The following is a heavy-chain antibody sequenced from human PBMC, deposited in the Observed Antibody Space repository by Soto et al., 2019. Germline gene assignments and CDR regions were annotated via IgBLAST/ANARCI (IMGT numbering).Heavy chain of an antibody. CDR3: ARTYYDFWSGSNNWFDP. Sequence: QVQLQESGPGLVKPSQTLSLTCTVSGGSISSGGHYWSWIRQHPGKGLEWIGYIYYSGSTYYNPSLKSRVTISVDTSKNQFSLKLSSVTAADTAVYYCARTYYDFWSGSNNWFDPWGQGTLVTVSS. D-gene: IGHD3-3*01. CDR2: IYYSGST. CDR1: GGSISSGGHY. J-gene: IGHJ5*02. V-gene: IGHV4-31*03.